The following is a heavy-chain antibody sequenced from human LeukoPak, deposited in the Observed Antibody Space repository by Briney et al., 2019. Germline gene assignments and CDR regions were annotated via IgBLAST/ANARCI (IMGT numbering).Heavy chain of an antibody. Sequence: SETLSLTCTVSGGSIRSYYWSWVRQPPGKGLEWIGYIYYSGSTNYNPSLKSRVTISVDTSKNQFSLKLSSVTAADTAVYYCARVRVYGDFPGYYYGMDVWGQGTTVTVSS. J-gene: IGHJ6*02. CDR2: IYYSGST. V-gene: IGHV4-59*01. CDR3: ARVRVYGDFPGYYYGMDV. D-gene: IGHD4-17*01. CDR1: GGSIRSYY.